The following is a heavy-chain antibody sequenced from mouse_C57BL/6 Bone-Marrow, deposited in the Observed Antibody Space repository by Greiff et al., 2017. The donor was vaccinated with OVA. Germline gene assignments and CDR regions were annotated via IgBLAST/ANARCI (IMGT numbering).Heavy chain of an antibody. Sequence: ESGAELVRPGTSVKMSCKASGYTFTNYWIGWAKQRPGHGLEWIGDIYPGGGYTNYNEKFKGKATLTADKSSSTAYMQFSSLTSEDSAIYYCARLDGYWYFDVWGTGTTVTVSS. J-gene: IGHJ1*03. CDR3: ARLDGYWYFDV. V-gene: IGHV1-63*01. CDR2: IYPGGGYT. D-gene: IGHD2-3*01. CDR1: GYTFTNYW.